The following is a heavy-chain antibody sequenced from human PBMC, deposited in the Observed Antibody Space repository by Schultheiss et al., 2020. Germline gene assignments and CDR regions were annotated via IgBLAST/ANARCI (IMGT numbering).Heavy chain of an antibody. CDR1: GFTFSSYG. V-gene: IGHV3-33*01. J-gene: IGHJ4*02. CDR3: ARAKYSSSWFDFDY. Sequence: GESLKISCAASGFTFSSYGMHWVRQAPGKGLEWVAVIWYDGSNKYYADSVKGRFTISRDNSKNTLYLQMNSLRAEDTAVYYCARAKYSSSWFDFDYWGQGTLVTVSS. CDR2: IWYDGSNK. D-gene: IGHD6-13*01.